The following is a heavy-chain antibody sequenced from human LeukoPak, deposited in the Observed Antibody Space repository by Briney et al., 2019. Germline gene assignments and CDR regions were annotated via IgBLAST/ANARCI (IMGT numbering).Heavy chain of an antibody. D-gene: IGHD3-9*01. Sequence: PSETLSLTCTVSGGSISSYYWSWIRQPAGKGLEWIGRIYTSGSTNYNPSLKSRVTMSVDTSKNQFSLKLSSVTAADTAVYYCARYHYDILTGYYKHFDYWGQGTLVTVSS. CDR3: ARYHYDILTGYYKHFDY. J-gene: IGHJ4*02. CDR2: IYTSGST. CDR1: GGSISSYY. V-gene: IGHV4-4*07.